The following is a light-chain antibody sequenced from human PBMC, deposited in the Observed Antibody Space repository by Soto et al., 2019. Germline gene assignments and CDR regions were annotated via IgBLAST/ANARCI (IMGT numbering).Light chain of an antibody. CDR3: SSYTSSSTPWV. CDR1: SSDVGGYNY. J-gene: IGLJ3*02. CDR2: EVS. V-gene: IGLV2-14*01. Sequence: QSALTQPASVSGSPGQSITISCTGTSSDVGGYNYVSWYQQHPGKAPKFMIYEVSNRPSGVSNRFPGSKSGNTASLTISGLQAEDEADYYCSSYTSSSTPWVFGGGTKLTVL.